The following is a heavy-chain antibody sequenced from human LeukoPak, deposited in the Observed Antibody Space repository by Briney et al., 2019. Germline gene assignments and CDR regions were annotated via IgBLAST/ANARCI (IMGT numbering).Heavy chain of an antibody. CDR1: GGTFSSYA. CDR2: IIPIFGTA. Sequence: SVKVSCKASGGTFSSYAISWVRQAPGQGLEWMGGIIPIFGTANYAQKFQGRVTITADKSTSTAYMELSSLRSEDTAVYYCARPGGYSSGWYWFDPWGQGTLATVSS. V-gene: IGHV1-69*06. CDR3: ARPGGYSSGWYWFDP. D-gene: IGHD6-19*01. J-gene: IGHJ5*02.